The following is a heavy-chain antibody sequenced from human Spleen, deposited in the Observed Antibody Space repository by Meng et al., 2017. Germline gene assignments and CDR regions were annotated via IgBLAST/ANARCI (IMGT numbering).Heavy chain of an antibody. CDR1: GYTFTAYW. V-gene: IGHV1-2*06. J-gene: IGHJ4*02. CDR3: VRDEDISASGKLFGDY. D-gene: IGHD6-13*01. Sequence: ASVKVSCKVSGYTFTAYWIHWVRQGPGQGLEWLGRIDPNTGGTQFAQKFLGRVTMTRDTSISTAYMELSRLRFDDTAVFYCVRDEDISASGKLFGDYWGRGTLVTVS. CDR2: IDPNTGGT.